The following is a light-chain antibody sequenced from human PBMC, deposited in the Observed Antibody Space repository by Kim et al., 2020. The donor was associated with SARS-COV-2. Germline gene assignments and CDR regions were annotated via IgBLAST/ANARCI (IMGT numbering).Light chain of an antibody. CDR3: QQYSNWPPLT. V-gene: IGKV3-15*01. CDR1: QSVGSK. Sequence: EIVMTQSPATLSVSPGERATLSCRASQSVGSKLAWYQQKPGQAPRLLMFGASSRATGIPARFSGSGSGTEFTLTISSLQSEDFAVYYCQQYSNWPPLTFGGGTKVDIK. J-gene: IGKJ4*01. CDR2: GAS.